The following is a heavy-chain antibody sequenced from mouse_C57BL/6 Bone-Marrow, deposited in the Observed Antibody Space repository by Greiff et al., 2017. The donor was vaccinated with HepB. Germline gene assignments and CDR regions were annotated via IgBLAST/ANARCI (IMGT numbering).Heavy chain of an antibody. J-gene: IGHJ4*01. CDR1: GYTFTSYW. CDR2: IHPSGSDT. V-gene: IGHV1-74*01. Sequence: QVQLQQPGAELVKPGASVKVSCKASGYTFTSYWMHWVKQRPGQGLEWIGRIHPSGSDTNYNQKFKGKATLTVDKSSSTAYMQLSSLTSEDSAVYYCANYGSSRYYAMDYWGQGTSVTVSS. D-gene: IGHD1-1*01. CDR3: ANYGSSRYYAMDY.